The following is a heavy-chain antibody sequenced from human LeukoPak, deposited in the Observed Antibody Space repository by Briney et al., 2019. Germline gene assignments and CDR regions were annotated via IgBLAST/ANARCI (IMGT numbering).Heavy chain of an antibody. V-gene: IGHV3-74*01. Sequence: PGGSLRLSCAASGFTFSSYWMHWVRQAPGKGLVWVSRINTDGSSTSYADSVKGRFTISRDNAKNTLYLQMNSLRVEDTAVYYCARDVDKDSGSTPGGFWGQGTLVTVSS. D-gene: IGHD1-26*01. CDR2: INTDGSST. CDR1: GFTFSSYW. CDR3: ARDVDKDSGSTPGGF. J-gene: IGHJ4*02.